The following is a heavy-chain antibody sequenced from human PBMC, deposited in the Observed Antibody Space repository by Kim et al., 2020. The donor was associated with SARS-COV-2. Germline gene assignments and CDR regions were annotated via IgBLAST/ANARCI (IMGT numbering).Heavy chain of an antibody. J-gene: IGHJ3*02. Sequence: GGSLRLSCAASGFTFSRFWMSWLRQAPGKGPEWVANIKQDGSQKYYVDSVTGRFTISRDNAKNSLYLQMNSLRVEDTAIYYCSSESYYDAGVDVFDIWG. V-gene: IGHV3-7*03. CDR3: SSESYYDAGVDVFDI. CDR1: GFTFSRFW. CDR2: IKQDGSQK. D-gene: IGHD3-10*01.